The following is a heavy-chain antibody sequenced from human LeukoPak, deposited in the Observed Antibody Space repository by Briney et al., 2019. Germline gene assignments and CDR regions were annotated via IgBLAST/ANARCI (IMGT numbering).Heavy chain of an antibody. CDR2: ISGSGGST. V-gene: IGHV3-23*01. Sequence: GGSLRLSCAASGFTFSSYAMSWVRQAPGKGLEWVSAISGSGGSTYYADSMKGRFTISRDNSKNTLYLQMNSLSAEDTAVYYCARETVTTEDYYYGMDVWGQGTTVTVSS. J-gene: IGHJ6*02. CDR3: ARETVTTEDYYYGMDV. CDR1: GFTFSSYA. D-gene: IGHD4-17*01.